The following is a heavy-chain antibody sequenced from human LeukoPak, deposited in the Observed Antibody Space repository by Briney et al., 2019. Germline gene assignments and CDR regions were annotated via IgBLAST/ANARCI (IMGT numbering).Heavy chain of an antibody. D-gene: IGHD3-10*01. Sequence: GASVKVSCKASGYTFTGYYMHWVRQAPGQGLEWMGWINPNSGGTNYAQKFQGRVTMTRDTSISTAYMELSRLRSDDTAVYYCARNSEVNYYGSGSYYFNWFDPWGQGTLVTVSS. CDR3: ARNSEVNYYGSGSYYFNWFDP. CDR2: INPNSGGT. CDR1: GYTFTGYY. V-gene: IGHV1-2*02. J-gene: IGHJ5*02.